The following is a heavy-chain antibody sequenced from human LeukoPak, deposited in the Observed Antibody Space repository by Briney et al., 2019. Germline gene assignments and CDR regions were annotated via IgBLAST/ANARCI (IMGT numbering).Heavy chain of an antibody. CDR3: ARDGSGSYYNNWFDP. CDR2: INPNSGGT. J-gene: IGHJ5*02. V-gene: IGHV1-2*02. D-gene: IGHD3-10*01. CDR1: GYTFTGYY. Sequence: ASVKVSCKASGYTFTGYYMHWVRQAPGQGLEWMGWINPNSGGTNYAQKFQGRVTMTRDTYTSTVYMELSSLRSEDTAVYYCARDGSGSYYNNWFDPWGQGTLVTVSS.